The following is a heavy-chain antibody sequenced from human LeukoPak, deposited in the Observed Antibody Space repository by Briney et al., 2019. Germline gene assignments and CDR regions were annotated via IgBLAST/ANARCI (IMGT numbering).Heavy chain of an antibody. V-gene: IGHV4-31*03. D-gene: IGHD2-15*01. Sequence: SQTLSLTCTVSGGSISSGGYYWSWIRQHPGKGLEWIGYIYYSGSTYYNPSLKSRVTISVDTSKNQFSLKLSSVTAADTAVYYCARDLGCSGGSCYPGRYFDYWGQGTLVTVSS. CDR3: ARDLGCSGGSCYPGRYFDY. CDR1: GGSISSGGYY. J-gene: IGHJ4*02. CDR2: IYYSGST.